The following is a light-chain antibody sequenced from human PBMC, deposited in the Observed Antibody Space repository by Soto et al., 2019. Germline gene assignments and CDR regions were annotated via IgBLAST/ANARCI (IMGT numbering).Light chain of an antibody. CDR2: YDT. J-gene: IGLJ2*01. V-gene: IGLV3-21*04. Sequence: SYELTQPPSVSVAPGKTARITCGGDSVGRTSVHWYRQKPGQAPVLVMYYDTDRPSGIPERFSGSSSGNTATLTITRVEAGDEADYYCQVWDSTSDHRVFGGGTKLTVL. CDR1: SVGRTS. CDR3: QVWDSTSDHRV.